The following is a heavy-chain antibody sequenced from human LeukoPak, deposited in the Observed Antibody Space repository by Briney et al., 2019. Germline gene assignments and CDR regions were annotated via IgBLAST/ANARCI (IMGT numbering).Heavy chain of an antibody. J-gene: IGHJ4*02. CDR2: INHSGST. CDR1: GGSFSGYY. Sequence: SETLSLTCAVYGGSFSGYYWSWIRQPPGKGPEWIGEINHSGSTNYNPSLKSRVTISVDTSKNQFSPKLSSVTAADTAVYYCAREEVVTAWNYWGQGTLVTVSS. D-gene: IGHD2-21*02. CDR3: AREEVVTAWNY. V-gene: IGHV4-34*01.